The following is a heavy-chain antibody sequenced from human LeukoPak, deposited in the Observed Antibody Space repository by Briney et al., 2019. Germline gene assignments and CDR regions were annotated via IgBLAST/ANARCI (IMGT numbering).Heavy chain of an antibody. Sequence: SETLSLTCTVSGYSISSGFYWGWIRQTPGKGLEWIGSIHYSGRTYDNPSLKSRVTISLDTSKNQFSLKLTSVTAADTAVYFCARDKVGATFPGAFNIWGQGTMVTVSS. J-gene: IGHJ3*02. CDR1: GYSISSGFY. CDR3: ARDKVGATFPGAFNI. V-gene: IGHV4-38-2*02. CDR2: IHYSGRT. D-gene: IGHD1-26*01.